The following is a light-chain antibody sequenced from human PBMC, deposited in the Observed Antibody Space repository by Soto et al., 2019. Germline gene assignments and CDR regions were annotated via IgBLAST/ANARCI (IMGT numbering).Light chain of an antibody. CDR2: GAS. Sequence: EIVVTQSPGTLSVSPGERATLSCRASQSVSSNLARYQQKPGQAPRLLIYGASTRATGIPARFRGSGSGTEFTLTISSLQSEDFAVYYCQQYNNWPRTFGGGTKVDIK. CDR3: QQYNNWPRT. V-gene: IGKV3-15*01. CDR1: QSVSSN. J-gene: IGKJ4*01.